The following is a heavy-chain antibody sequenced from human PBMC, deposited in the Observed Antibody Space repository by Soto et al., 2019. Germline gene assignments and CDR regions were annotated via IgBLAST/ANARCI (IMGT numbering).Heavy chain of an antibody. V-gene: IGHV4-34*01. CDR2: ISQSGNT. CDR3: ARAPKVSGSSQTRPDF. D-gene: IGHD6-6*01. Sequence: SETRCLTCSIYSGSFSGYCLSLIRQPPGKGLEWIGEISQSGNTNYSPSLKSRVSISIDTSKKQFSLNLASVSAADTAVYYCARAPKVSGSSQTRPDFWGQGTLVTVS. CDR1: SGSFSGYC. J-gene: IGHJ4*02.